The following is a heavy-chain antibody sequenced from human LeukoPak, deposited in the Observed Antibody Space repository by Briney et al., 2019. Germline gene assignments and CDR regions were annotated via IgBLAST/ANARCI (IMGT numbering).Heavy chain of an antibody. CDR2: LYSYGNT. V-gene: IGHV3-53*01. J-gene: IGHJ4*02. D-gene: IGHD1-14*01. Sequence: PVRSLRLSCAASGFTVITNDITWVRQAPGNGLKWVSVLYSYGNTKYADSVQGRFTISRDNSKNTLYLEMNSLSPDDTAVYYCARGVEPLAANTLAYWGQGTLVTVSS. CDR3: ARGVEPLAANTLAY. CDR1: GFTVITND.